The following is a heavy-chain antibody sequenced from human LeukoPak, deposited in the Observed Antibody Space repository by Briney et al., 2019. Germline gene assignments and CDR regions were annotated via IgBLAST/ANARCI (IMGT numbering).Heavy chain of an antibody. D-gene: IGHD7-27*01. CDR2: INHSGST. V-gene: IGHV4-34*01. CDR1: GFTFSSYS. J-gene: IGHJ6*03. Sequence: PGGSLRLSCAASGFTFSSYSMNWVRQAPGKGLEWVGEINHSGSTNYNPSLRSRVTISVDTSKNQFSLKVSSVTAADTAVYYCARCSPGVRYYYMDVWGKGTTVTVSS. CDR3: ARCSPGVRYYYMDV.